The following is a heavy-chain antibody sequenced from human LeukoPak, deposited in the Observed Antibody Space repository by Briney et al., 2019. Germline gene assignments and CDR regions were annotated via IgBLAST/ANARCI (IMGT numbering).Heavy chain of an antibody. V-gene: IGHV4-59*01. CDR3: APQRYRGAFVP. CDR2: IYHIGRT. D-gene: IGHD6-25*01. Sequence: SKTPFLTFAASCDFLSSNYWTWMRQSPPTGLECVGYIYHIGRTNYNPSLKSRVTISIDTSKSQFSLKLRSVTAADTAVYYGAPQRYRGAFVPWGQGTLVTVSS. J-gene: IGHJ5*02. CDR1: CDFLSSNY.